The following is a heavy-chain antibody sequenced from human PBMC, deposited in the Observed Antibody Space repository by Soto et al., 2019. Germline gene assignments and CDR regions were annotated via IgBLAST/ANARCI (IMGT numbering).Heavy chain of an antibody. Sequence: GGSLRLSCAASGFTFSSYAMSWVRQAPGKGLEWVSAISGSGGTTYYADSVKGRFTFSRDNSKNTLYLQMNSLRAEDTAVYYCAKTANYWDSAFDTWGQGTMVTVSS. CDR2: ISGSGGTT. D-gene: IGHD4-4*01. V-gene: IGHV3-23*01. CDR3: AKTANYWDSAFDT. J-gene: IGHJ3*02. CDR1: GFTFSSYA.